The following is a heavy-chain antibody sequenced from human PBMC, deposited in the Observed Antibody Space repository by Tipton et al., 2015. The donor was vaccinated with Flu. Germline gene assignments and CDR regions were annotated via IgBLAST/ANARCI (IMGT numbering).Heavy chain of an antibody. Sequence: PSLTCTVSGGSISSYYWSWIRQPSGKGLEWIGYIYYSGSTNYNPSLKSRVTISVDTSKNQFSLKLSSVTAADTAVYYCARGEWQLGFDYWGQGTLVTVSS. D-gene: IGHD6-6*01. CDR2: IYYSGST. V-gene: IGHV4-59*01. CDR1: GGSISSYY. J-gene: IGHJ4*02. CDR3: ARGEWQLGFDY.